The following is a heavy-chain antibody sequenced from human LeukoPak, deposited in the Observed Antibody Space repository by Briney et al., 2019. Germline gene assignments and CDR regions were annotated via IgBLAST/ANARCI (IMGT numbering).Heavy chain of an antibody. CDR3: AREYGSGSYSWFDP. D-gene: IGHD3-10*01. V-gene: IGHV1-8*01. CDR2: MNPNSGNA. CDR1: GYTFTSYD. J-gene: IGHJ5*02. Sequence: ASVKVSCKASGYTFTSYDINWVRQATGQGLEWMGWMNPNSGNAGYAQKFQGRVTMTRNTSISTAYMELSSLRSEDTAVYYCAREYGSGSYSWFDPWGQGTLVTVSS.